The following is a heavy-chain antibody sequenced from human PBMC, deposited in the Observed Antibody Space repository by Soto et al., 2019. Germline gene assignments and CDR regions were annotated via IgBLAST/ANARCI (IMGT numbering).Heavy chain of an antibody. CDR2: IYYSGST. CDR1: GGSISSYY. V-gene: IGHV4-59*01. Sequence: SETLSLTCTVSGGSISSYYWSWIRQPPGKGLEWIGYIYYSGSTNYNPSLKSRVTISVDTSKNQFSLKLSSVTAADTAVYYCARGDEYSSSDDYYYYGMDVWGQGPTVTVSS. J-gene: IGHJ6*02. CDR3: ARGDEYSSSDDYYYYGMDV. D-gene: IGHD6-6*01.